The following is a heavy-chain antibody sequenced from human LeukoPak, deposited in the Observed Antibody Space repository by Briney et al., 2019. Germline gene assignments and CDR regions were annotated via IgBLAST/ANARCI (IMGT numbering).Heavy chain of an antibody. CDR1: GGSITNFY. D-gene: IGHD1-26*01. CDR2: IYYIRNT. Sequence: PSETLSLTCAVSGGSITNFYWSWIRQPPGGGLEWIGDIYYIRNTNYNPSLKSRVTMSLDPSKNQFSLKLNSVTAADTAVYYCARTQSQSGSYRYYFAYWGQGTLVTVSS. J-gene: IGHJ4*02. CDR3: ARTQSQSGSYRYYFAY. V-gene: IGHV4-59*01.